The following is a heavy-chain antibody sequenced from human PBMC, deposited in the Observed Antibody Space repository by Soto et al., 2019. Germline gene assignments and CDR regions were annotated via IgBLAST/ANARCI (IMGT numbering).Heavy chain of an antibody. CDR2: ISYDGTNE. V-gene: IGHV3-30*01. CDR1: GFTFSTSA. Sequence: HVQLVESGGGVVQPGRSLRLSCAASGFTFSTSAMHWVRQAPGQGLEWVAVISYDGTNEHYEDTVKGRFTVSRDNSRNTLSLQMNILRPEDTAMYYCVASVFSFDYWGQGSLVTVSS. J-gene: IGHJ4*02. D-gene: IGHD2-8*01. CDR3: VASVFSFDY.